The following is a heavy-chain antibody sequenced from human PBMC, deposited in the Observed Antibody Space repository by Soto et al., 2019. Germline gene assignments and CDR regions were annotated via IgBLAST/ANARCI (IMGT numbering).Heavy chain of an antibody. V-gene: IGHV4-34*01. CDR1: GGSFSGYY. D-gene: IGHD6-13*01. CDR3: AREGSSWYFSVT. CDR2: INHSGST. J-gene: IGHJ4*02. Sequence: SETLSLTCAVYGGSFSGYYWSWIRQPPGKGLEWIGEINHSGSTNYNPSLKSRVTISVDTSKNQFSLKLSSVTAADTAVYYCAREGSSWYFSVTWGQGTLVTVSS.